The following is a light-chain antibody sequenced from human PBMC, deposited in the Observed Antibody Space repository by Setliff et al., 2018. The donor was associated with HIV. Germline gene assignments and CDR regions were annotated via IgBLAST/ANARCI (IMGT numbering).Light chain of an antibody. CDR3: QQYNSYPWT. Sequence: DLQITQSPSTLSASIGDSVTITCRASQSISTWLAWYQQKPGKAPKVLMYKASSLESGVPLRFSGSGSGTDFTLTITSLQPDDLATYYCQQYNSYPWTFGQGTKVDVK. J-gene: IGKJ1*01. CDR2: KAS. CDR1: QSISTW. V-gene: IGKV1-5*03.